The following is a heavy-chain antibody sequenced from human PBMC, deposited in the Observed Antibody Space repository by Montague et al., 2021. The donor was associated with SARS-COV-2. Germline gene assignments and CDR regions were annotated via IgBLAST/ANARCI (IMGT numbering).Heavy chain of an antibody. D-gene: IGHD1-20*01. CDR2: IDWDDDK. J-gene: IGHJ4*02. V-gene: IGHV2-70*11. CDR1: GFSLSTSGMC. Sequence: VKPTQTLTLTCTFSGFSLSTSGMCVSWIRQPPGKALEWLARIDWDDDKYYSTSLKIRLTISKDTSKNQVVLTMTNMDPVDTATYYCARMTPITGLDYWGQGTLVTVSS. CDR3: ARMTPITGLDY.